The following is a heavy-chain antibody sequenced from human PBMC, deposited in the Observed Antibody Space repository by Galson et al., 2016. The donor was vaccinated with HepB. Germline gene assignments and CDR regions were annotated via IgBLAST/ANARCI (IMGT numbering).Heavy chain of an antibody. CDR2: IIPIFGPA. Sequence: SVKVSCKASGDTFSNFAFSWVRQAPGQGLEWMGRIIPIFGPAHYAQNFQGRVTITADDSTQTAYMEVSSLRPEDTAVYYCARGSDYVGTTNHHYYAMDVWGQGTTITVSS. CDR1: GDTFSNFA. CDR3: ARGSDYVGTTNHHYYAMDV. V-gene: IGHV1-69*13. J-gene: IGHJ6*02. D-gene: IGHD4-17*01.